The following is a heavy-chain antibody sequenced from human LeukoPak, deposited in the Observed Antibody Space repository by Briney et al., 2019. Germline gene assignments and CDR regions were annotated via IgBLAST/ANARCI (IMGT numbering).Heavy chain of an antibody. CDR3: ARGGYSSSATDYYYYGMDV. CDR2: IYTSGST. J-gene: IGHJ6*02. V-gene: IGHV4-4*07. Sequence: PSETVSLTCTVSGGSISSYYWSWIRQPAGKGLEWIGRIYTSGSTNYNPSLKSRVTMSVDTSKNQFSLKLSSVTAADTAVYYCARGGYSSSATDYYYYGMDVWGQGTTVTVSS. CDR1: GGSISSYY. D-gene: IGHD6-6*01.